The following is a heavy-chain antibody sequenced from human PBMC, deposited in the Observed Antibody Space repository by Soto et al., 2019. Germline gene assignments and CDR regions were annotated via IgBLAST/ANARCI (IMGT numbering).Heavy chain of an antibody. CDR2: LVPVFGTA. V-gene: IGHV1-69*06. CDR1: GGTFSSLA. CDR3: ARSPGVFDY. J-gene: IGHJ4*02. Sequence: QVQLVQSGAEVKKPGSSVKVSCKASGGTFSSLAISWVRQAPGQGLEWMGGLVPVFGTANYAQKFQDRVTITADKSTSTSYMELSILRSEDTAVYYCARSPGVFDYWGQGTLVTVSS. D-gene: IGHD3-10*01.